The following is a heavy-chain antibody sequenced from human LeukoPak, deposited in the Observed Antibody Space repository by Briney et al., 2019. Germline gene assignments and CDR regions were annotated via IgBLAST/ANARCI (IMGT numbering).Heavy chain of an antibody. CDR2: IYYSGST. V-gene: IGHV4-59*01. J-gene: IGHJ4*02. CDR1: GGSISGYY. CDR3: ARAEYGGCSGFWGLFDF. D-gene: IGHD4-23*01. Sequence: PSETLSLTCTVSGGSISGYYWSWIRQSPGKGLEWIGYIYYSGSTNQNPSLKSRVTISVDTSKNQFSLKLSSVTAADTAVYYCARAEYGGCSGFWGLFDFWGQGTLVTVSS.